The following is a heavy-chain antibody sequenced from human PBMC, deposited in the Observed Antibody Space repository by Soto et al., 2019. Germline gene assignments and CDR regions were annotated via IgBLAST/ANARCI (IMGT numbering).Heavy chain of an antibody. J-gene: IGHJ6*03. CDR1: GGSISSGDYY. CDR3: ARDLAVSTRVVDYYMDV. V-gene: IGHV4-61*08. D-gene: IGHD3-16*02. Sequence: PSETLSLTCTVSGGSISSGDYYWSWIRQPPGKGLEWIGYIYYSGSTNYNPSLKSRVTISVDTSKNQFSLKLSSVTAADTAVYYCARDLAVSTRVVDYYMDVWGKGTTVTVSS. CDR2: IYYSGST.